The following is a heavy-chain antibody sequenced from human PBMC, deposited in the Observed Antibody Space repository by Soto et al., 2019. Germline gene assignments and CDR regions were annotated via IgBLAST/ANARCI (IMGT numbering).Heavy chain of an antibody. V-gene: IGHV2-5*02. D-gene: IGHD3-22*01. Sequence: QITLKESGPTLVKPTQTLTLTCTFSGFSLSTSGVGVGWIRQHPGKALEWLALIYWDDDKRYSPSLKSRLTITKDTSKNQVVRTLTNMDPVDTATYYCAHSLIGYYYDSSGSNWFDPWGQGTLVTVSS. CDR2: IYWDDDK. J-gene: IGHJ5*02. CDR1: GFSLSTSGVG. CDR3: AHSLIGYYYDSSGSNWFDP.